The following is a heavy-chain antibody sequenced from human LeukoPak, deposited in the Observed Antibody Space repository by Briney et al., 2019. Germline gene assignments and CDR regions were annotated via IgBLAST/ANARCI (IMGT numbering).Heavy chain of an antibody. CDR3: AKDRASGSHYYFDF. Sequence: PGGSLRLSCAASGFTFSSFAMSWVRQAPGKGLQSVSGISGSGTSTYYAESVSGRFTISRDSSKNTLYLQMNSLRAEDTAVYHCAKDRASGSHYYFDFWGQGTLVTVSS. D-gene: IGHD3-10*01. J-gene: IGHJ4*02. CDR2: ISGSGTST. V-gene: IGHV3-23*01. CDR1: GFTFSSFA.